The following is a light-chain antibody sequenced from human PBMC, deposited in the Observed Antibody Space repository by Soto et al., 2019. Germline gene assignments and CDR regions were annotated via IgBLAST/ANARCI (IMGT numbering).Light chain of an antibody. Sequence: DIQMTQSPSSLSASVGDRVTITCRASQPITKYLNWYQQKPGKAPELLIYAASSLQSGVPSRFSGTEYGKDFTLTISSLPPEDFATYYCRQSYSTPRTFGQGTKVDIK. CDR2: AAS. V-gene: IGKV1-39*01. J-gene: IGKJ1*01. CDR1: QPITKY. CDR3: RQSYSTPRT.